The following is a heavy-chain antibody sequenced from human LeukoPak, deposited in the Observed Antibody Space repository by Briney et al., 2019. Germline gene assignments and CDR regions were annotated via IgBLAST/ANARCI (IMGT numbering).Heavy chain of an antibody. CDR1: GFMFSAYA. Sequence: PGGSLRLSCVTSGFMFSAYAMSWVRQPPGKGLEWIGEINHSGSTNYNPSLKSRVIISVDTSKNQFSLKVTSVTAADTAVYYCARGELQYSSGRYAVRVLDYWGQGTLVTVSS. CDR2: INHSGST. CDR3: ARGELQYSSGRYAVRVLDY. V-gene: IGHV4-34*01. D-gene: IGHD6-19*01. J-gene: IGHJ4*02.